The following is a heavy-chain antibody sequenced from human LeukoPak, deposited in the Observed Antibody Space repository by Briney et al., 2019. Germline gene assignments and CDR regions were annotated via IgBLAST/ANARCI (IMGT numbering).Heavy chain of an antibody. CDR2: IKQDGSEK. CDR3: ARGTIAAAGYYYFDY. J-gene: IGHJ4*02. Sequence: GGSLRLSCAASGFTFSSYWMSWVRQAPGKGLEWVANIKQDGSEKYYVDSVKGRFTISGDNAKNSLYLQMNSLRAEDTAVYYCARGTIAAAGYYYFDYWGQGTLVTVSS. D-gene: IGHD6-13*01. CDR1: GFTFSSYW. V-gene: IGHV3-7*04.